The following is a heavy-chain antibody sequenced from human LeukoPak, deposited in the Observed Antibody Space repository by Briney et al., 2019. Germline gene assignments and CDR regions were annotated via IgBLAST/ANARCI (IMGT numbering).Heavy chain of an antibody. CDR2: IYYSGST. J-gene: IGHJ4*02. CDR3: ARVAGTNYKGQLDY. CDR1: GGSISSSSYY. Sequence: SETLSLTCTVSGGSISSSSYYWGWIRQPPGKGLEWIGSIYYSGSTYYNPSLKSRVTISVDTSKNQFSLKLSSVTAEDTAIYYCARVAGTNYKGQLDYWGQGALVTVSS. D-gene: IGHD3-10*01. V-gene: IGHV4-39*07.